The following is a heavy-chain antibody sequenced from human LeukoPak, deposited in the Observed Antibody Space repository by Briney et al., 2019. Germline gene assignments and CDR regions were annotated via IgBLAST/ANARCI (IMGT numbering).Heavy chain of an antibody. D-gene: IGHD6-13*01. J-gene: IGHJ6*03. Sequence: GGSLRLSCAASGFTFSSYAMSWVRQAPGKGLEWVSAISGSGGGTYYADSVKGRFTISRDNSKNTLYLQMNSLRAEDTAVYYCARDHGSSWYRPYYMDVWGKGTTVTVSS. CDR2: ISGSGGGT. CDR1: GFTFSSYA. V-gene: IGHV3-23*01. CDR3: ARDHGSSWYRPYYMDV.